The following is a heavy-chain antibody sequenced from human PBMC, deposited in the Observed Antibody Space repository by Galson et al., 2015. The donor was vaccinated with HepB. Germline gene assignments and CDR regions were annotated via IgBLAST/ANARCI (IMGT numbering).Heavy chain of an antibody. J-gene: IGHJ4*02. V-gene: IGHV1-2*02. CDR2: INPNSGGT. CDR3: ARDTGYCSGGSCPLFFS. D-gene: IGHD2-15*01. CDR1: GYTFTGYY. Sequence: SVKVSCKASGYTFTGYYMHWVRQAPGQGLEWMGWINPNSGGTNYAQKFQGRVTMTRDTSISTAYMELSRLRSDDTAVYYCARDTGYCSGGSCPLFFSWGQGTLVTVSS.